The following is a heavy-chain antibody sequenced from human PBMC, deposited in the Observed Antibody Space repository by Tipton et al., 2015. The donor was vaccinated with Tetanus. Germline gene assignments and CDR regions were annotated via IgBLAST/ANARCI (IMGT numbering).Heavy chain of an antibody. Sequence: TLSLTCDVSGASISSAAWTWIRQPSGKGLEWIGHIFHSGSPNYNPSLKSRVSMSVDKSRKEVSLKLQSVTAADTAVYYCARKRIRLIGEVIFRYFDLWGRGTLVTVSS. J-gene: IGHJ2*01. V-gene: IGHV4-30-2*01. D-gene: IGHD3-3*02. CDR3: ARKRIRLIGEVIFRYFDL. CDR2: IFHSGSP. CDR1: GASISSAA.